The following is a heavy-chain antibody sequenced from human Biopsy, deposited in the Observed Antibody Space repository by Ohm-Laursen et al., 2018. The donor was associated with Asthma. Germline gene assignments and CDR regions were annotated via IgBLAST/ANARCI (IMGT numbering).Heavy chain of an antibody. V-gene: IGHV3-30*03. CDR3: ASQSNGADFWCGYYYFDY. CDR1: GFAFSSYG. J-gene: IGHJ4*02. D-gene: IGHD3-3*01. CDR2: ISYDGSNK. Sequence: SLRLSCAASGFAFSSYGMHWVRQAPGKGLEWVAVISYDGSNKYYADSVKGRFTISRDNSKNTLYLQMNSLRTEDTAVYYCASQSNGADFWCGYYYFDYWGQGTLVTVSS.